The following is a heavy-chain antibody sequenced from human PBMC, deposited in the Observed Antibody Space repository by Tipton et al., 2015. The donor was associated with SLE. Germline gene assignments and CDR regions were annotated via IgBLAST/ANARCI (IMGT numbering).Heavy chain of an antibody. CDR3: AREGRTSRRSVSFDV. J-gene: IGHJ3*01. Sequence: LSLTCTVSGGSIRSYYWSWVRQPPGKALEWIGDMSSSGATNYNPSLHSRVTISLERSRNQFSLILTSVTAADTAVYYCAREGRTSRRSVSFDVWGQGTVVTVSS. CDR1: GGSIRSYY. V-gene: IGHV4-59*01. D-gene: IGHD2-2*01. CDR2: MSSSGAT.